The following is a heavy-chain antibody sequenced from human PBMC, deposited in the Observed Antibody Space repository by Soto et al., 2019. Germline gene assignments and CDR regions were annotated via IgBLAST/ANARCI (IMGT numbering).Heavy chain of an antibody. CDR2: IRSKANSYAT. D-gene: IGHD7-27*01. CDR3: TSPNTGDGNY. CDR1: GFTFSGSA. J-gene: IGHJ4*02. V-gene: IGHV3-73*01. Sequence: EVQLVESGGGLVQPGGSLKLSCAASGFTFSGSAMHWVRQASGKGLEWVGRIRSKANSYATGYAASVKGRFTISRDDSKNTAYLQMNSLKTEDTAVYYCTSPNTGDGNYWGQGTLVTVSS.